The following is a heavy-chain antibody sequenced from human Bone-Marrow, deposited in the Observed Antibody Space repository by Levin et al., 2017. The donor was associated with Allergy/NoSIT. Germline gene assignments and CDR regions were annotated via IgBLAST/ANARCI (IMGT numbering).Heavy chain of an antibody. V-gene: IGHV1-2*02. CDR2: INPRSGGT. CDR3: ARGRWAVPTINDAYDI. Sequence: ASVKVSCKAFAYSFTDYYVHWVRQAPGQRLELVGWINPRSGGTNYVQKFQGRVTMTRDTSISTVYMEMTSLKCDDTGMYYCARGRWAVPTINDAYDIWGPGTMVTVSS. D-gene: IGHD4/OR15-4a*01. J-gene: IGHJ3*02. CDR1: AYSFTDYY.